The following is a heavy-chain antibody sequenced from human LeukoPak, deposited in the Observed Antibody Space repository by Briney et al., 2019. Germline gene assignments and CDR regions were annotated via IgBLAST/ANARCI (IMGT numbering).Heavy chain of an antibody. CDR1: GFTFDDYG. J-gene: IGHJ6*03. Sequence: GGSLRLSCAASGFTFDDYGMSSVRQAPGKGLEWVANIYLDGSRAYYVDSVKGRFTISRDNAKNSLYLQMNSLRAEDTAVYYCARRGGYDYHYYYYMDVWGKGTTVTISS. D-gene: IGHD5-12*01. V-gene: IGHV3-7*01. CDR2: IYLDGSRA. CDR3: ARRGGYDYHYYYYMDV.